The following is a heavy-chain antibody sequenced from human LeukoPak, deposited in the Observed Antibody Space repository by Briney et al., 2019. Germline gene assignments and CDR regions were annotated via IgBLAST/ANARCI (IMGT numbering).Heavy chain of an antibody. CDR2: ISSSSSTI. Sequence: PGGSLRLSCAASGFTFSSHSMNWVRQAPGKGLQWVSYISSSSSTIYYADSVKGRFTISRDNAKNSLYLQMNSLRAEDTAVYYCARISIYGSGGYYKSPPSTSPRLRHMDVWGKGTTVTVSS. CDR3: ARISIYGSGGYYKSPPSTSPRLRHMDV. J-gene: IGHJ6*03. V-gene: IGHV3-48*01. D-gene: IGHD3-10*01. CDR1: GFTFSSHS.